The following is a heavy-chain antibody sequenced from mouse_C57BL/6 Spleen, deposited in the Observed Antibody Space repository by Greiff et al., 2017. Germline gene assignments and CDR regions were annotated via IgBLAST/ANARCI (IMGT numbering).Heavy chain of an antibody. V-gene: IGHV1-82*01. CDR1: GYAFSSSW. CDR3: ARSVLYYSNYGGAY. Sequence: VQLQQSGPELVKPGASVKISCKASGYAFSSSWLNWVKQRPGKGLEWIGRIYPGDGVTNYNGKFKGKATLTADKSDSTAYMQLSSLTSEDSAVYFCARSVLYYSNYGGAYWGQGTLVTVSA. J-gene: IGHJ3*01. D-gene: IGHD2-5*01. CDR2: IYPGDGVT.